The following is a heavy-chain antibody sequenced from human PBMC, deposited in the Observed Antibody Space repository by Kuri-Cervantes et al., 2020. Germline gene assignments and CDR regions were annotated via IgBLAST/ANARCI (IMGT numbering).Heavy chain of an antibody. D-gene: IGHD4-11*01. CDR1: GFTFSSYA. CDR2: ISYDGSNK. J-gene: IGHJ3*02. V-gene: IGHV3-30-3*01. Sequence: LSLTCAASGFTFSSYAMHWVRQAPGKGLEWVAVISYDGSNKYYADSVKGRFTISRDNSKNTLYLQMNSLRAEDTAVYYCARETVLRAARAFDIWGQGTMVTVSS. CDR3: ARETVLRAARAFDI.